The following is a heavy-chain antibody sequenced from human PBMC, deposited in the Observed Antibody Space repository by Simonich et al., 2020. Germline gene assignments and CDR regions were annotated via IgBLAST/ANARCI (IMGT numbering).Heavy chain of an antibody. CDR3: ARDREVYGSGSYYNY. J-gene: IGHJ4*02. CDR2: IKQDRSEK. V-gene: IGHV3-7*01. CDR1: GFTFSSYW. D-gene: IGHD3-10*01. Sequence: EVQLVESGGGLVQPGGSLRLSCAASGFTFSSYWMSWVRQAPGKGLEWVDKIKQDRSEKYYEDSVKGRFTISRDNAKNSLYLQMNSLRAEDTAVYYCARDREVYGSGSYYNYWGQGTLVTVSS.